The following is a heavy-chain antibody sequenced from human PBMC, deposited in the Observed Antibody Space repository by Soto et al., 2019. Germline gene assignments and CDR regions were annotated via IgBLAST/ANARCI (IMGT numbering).Heavy chain of an antibody. J-gene: IGHJ4*01. D-gene: IGHD3-16*01. CDR1: GFTFSSYA. Sequence: VQLLESGGGLVQPGGSLRLSCAASGFTFSSYAMSWVRQAPGKGLEWVSAISGSGGSTYYADSVKGRFTISKDNSKQTLDLHEHSLGAKSTAVDYRAKDVVPTDEEDSYGQVDYGGHGTLVTVSS. CDR2: ISGSGGST. V-gene: IGHV3-23*01. CDR3: AKDVVPTDEEDSYGQVDY.